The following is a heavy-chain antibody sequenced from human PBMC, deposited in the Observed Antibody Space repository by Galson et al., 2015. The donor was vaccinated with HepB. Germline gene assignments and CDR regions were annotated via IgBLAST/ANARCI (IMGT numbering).Heavy chain of an antibody. CDR1: GYTFTSYG. CDR3: ARDYRFLEWLPFDY. V-gene: IGHV1-18*01. D-gene: IGHD3-3*01. Sequence: SVKVSCKASGYTFTSYGISWVRQAPGQGLEWMGWISAYNGNTNYAQKLQGRVTMTTDTSTSTAYMELRSLRSDDTAVYYCARDYRFLEWLPFDYWGQGTLDTVSS. J-gene: IGHJ4*02. CDR2: ISAYNGNT.